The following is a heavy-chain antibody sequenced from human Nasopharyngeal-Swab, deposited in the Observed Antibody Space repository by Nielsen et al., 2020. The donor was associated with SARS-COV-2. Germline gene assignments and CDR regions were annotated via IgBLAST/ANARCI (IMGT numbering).Heavy chain of an antibody. Sequence: SETLSLTCTVSGGSLSSYYWSWIRQPPGKGLEWIGYLYYSGSTNYNPSLKSRLTISVDTSKNQFSLTLSSVTAADTAVYYCARRAGSGWYGYWGQGTLVTVSS. V-gene: IGHV4-59*01. CDR1: GGSLSSYY. CDR3: ARRAGSGWYGY. D-gene: IGHD6-19*01. J-gene: IGHJ4*02. CDR2: LYYSGST.